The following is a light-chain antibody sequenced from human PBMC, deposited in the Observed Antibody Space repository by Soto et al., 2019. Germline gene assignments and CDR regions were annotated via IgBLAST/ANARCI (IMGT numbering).Light chain of an antibody. CDR3: QTWGTGIHVV. CDR1: SGHSSYA. J-gene: IGLJ2*01. Sequence: QSVLTQSPSASASLGASVKLTCTLSSGHSSYAIAWHQQQPEKGPRYLMKLNGDGSHSKGDGIPDRFSGSNSGAERYLTISSLQSEDEADYYCQTWGTGIHVVFGGGTKLTVL. V-gene: IGLV4-69*01. CDR2: LNGDGSH.